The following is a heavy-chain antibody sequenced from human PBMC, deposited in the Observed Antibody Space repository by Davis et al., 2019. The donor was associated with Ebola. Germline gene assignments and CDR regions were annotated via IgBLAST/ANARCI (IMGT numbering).Heavy chain of an antibody. CDR2: ISGSGGST. J-gene: IGHJ4*02. V-gene: IGHV3-23*01. Sequence: GGSLRLSCAASGFTFSSYAMSWVRQAPGMRLEWVSGISGSGGSTYYADSVKGRLTISRDNSKNTLYIQMNSLRAEDTAVYYCICSQQPFDYWGQGTLVTVSS. CDR1: GFTFSSYA. CDR3: ICSQQPFDY. D-gene: IGHD3-10*02.